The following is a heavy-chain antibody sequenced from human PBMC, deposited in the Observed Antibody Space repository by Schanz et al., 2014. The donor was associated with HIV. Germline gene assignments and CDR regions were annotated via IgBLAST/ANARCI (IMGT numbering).Heavy chain of an antibody. V-gene: IGHV3-48*02. Sequence: VQLVESGGGVVQPGRSLRLSCAASGFTFSSYSMNWVRQAPGKGLEWVSYISSSSSTIYYADSVKGRFTISRDNAKNSLFLQMNSLRDEDTAVYYCARDRGYNDHYHYFGMDVWGQGTTVTVSS. CDR3: ARDRGYNDHYHYFGMDV. D-gene: IGHD3-22*01. CDR1: GFTFSSYS. J-gene: IGHJ6*02. CDR2: ISSSSSTI.